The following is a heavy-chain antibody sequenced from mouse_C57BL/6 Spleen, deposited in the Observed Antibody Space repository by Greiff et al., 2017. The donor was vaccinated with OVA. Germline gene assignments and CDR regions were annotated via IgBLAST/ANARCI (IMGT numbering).Heavy chain of an antibody. CDR3: TRGYYGSRGDYFDY. V-gene: IGHV1-15*01. Sequence: QVQLKQSGAELVRPGASVTLSCKASGYTFTDYEMHWVKQTPVHGLEWIGAIDPETGGTAYNQKFKGKAILTADKSSSTAYMELRSLTSEDSAVYYCTRGYYGSRGDYFDYWGQGTTLTVSS. D-gene: IGHD1-1*01. J-gene: IGHJ2*01. CDR2: IDPETGGT. CDR1: GYTFTDYE.